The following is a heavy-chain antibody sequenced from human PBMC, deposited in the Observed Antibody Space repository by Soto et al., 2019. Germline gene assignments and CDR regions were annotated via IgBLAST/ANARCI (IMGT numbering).Heavy chain of an antibody. CDR3: ARAMGLDDNDDYVDY. CDR2: ISGYNGNT. Sequence: QVLLVQSGSEVKKPGASVKVACKASGYTFTNYGVSWVRQAPGQGLEWMGWISGYNGNTQYAQKVQGRCTMTIDTSTITVYMELRSLSSCNTAVYYCARAMGLDDNDDYVDYWGQGTRVTV. J-gene: IGHJ4*02. V-gene: IGHV1-18*01. CDR1: GYTFTNYG. D-gene: IGHD3-10*01.